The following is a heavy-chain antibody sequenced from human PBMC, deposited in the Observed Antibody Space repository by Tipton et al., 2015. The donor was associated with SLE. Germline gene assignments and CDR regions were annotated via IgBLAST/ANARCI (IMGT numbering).Heavy chain of an antibody. CDR1: GFTFSSYG. CDR2: ISYDGSNK. D-gene: IGHD3-22*01. CDR3: ARGAPDYYDSSEDFDY. Sequence: RSLRLSCAASGFTFSSYGMHWVRQAPGKGLEWVAVISYDGSNKYYADSVKGRFTISRDNSKNTLYLQMNSLRAEDTAVYYCARGAPDYYDSSEDFDYWGQGTLVTVSS. V-gene: IGHV3-30*03. J-gene: IGHJ4*02.